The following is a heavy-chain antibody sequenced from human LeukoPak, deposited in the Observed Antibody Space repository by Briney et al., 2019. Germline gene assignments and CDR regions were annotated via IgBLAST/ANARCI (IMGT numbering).Heavy chain of an antibody. CDR2: IIPMLGTV. CDR3: ARDQKVGATPYFGMDV. D-gene: IGHD1-26*01. Sequence: SVKVSCKASGATFSSYAINWVRQAPGQGLEWMGRIIPMLGTVNYAQKFQGRVTIIADKFTSAAYMELSSLRSEDTAVYYCARDQKVGATPYFGMDVWGQGTTVTVSS. V-gene: IGHV1-69*04. CDR1: GATFSSYA. J-gene: IGHJ6*02.